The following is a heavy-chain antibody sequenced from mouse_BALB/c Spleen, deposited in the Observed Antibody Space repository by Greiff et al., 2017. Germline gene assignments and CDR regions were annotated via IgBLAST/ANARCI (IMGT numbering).Heavy chain of an antibody. V-gene: IGHV1S137*01. CDR3: ARSGDGNYGGYYAMDY. J-gene: IGHJ4*01. CDR1: GYTFTDYA. CDR2: ISTYYGDA. D-gene: IGHD2-1*01. Sequence: VQLQQSGAELVRPGVSVKISCKGSGYTFTDYAMHWVKQSHAKSLEWIGVISTYYGDASYIQKFKGKATMTVDKSSSTAYMELARLTSEDSAIYYCARSGDGNYGGYYAMDYWGQGTSVTVSS.